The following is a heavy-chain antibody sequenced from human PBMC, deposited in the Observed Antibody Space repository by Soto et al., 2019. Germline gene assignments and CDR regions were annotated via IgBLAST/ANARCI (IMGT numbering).Heavy chain of an antibody. J-gene: IGHJ1*01. CDR3: ARGSGASQY. D-gene: IGHD7-27*01. V-gene: IGHV1-69*13. Sequence: WASVKVSCKASGGTFNTFVLSWVRQAPGQGLEWMGGITPIFGPADYPQKFQGRVTITADESTNTVYLELSSLRSEDTAVYYCARGSGASQYWGQGTQVTVSS. CDR2: ITPIFGPA. CDR1: GGTFNTFV.